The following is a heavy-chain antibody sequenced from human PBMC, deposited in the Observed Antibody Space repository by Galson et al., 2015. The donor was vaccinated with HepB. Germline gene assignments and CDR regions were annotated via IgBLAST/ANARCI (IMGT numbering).Heavy chain of an antibody. D-gene: IGHD3-22*01. CDR2: ISYDGSNK. V-gene: IGHV3-30*04. CDR1: GFTFSSYA. J-gene: IGHJ3*02. Sequence: SLRLSCAASGFTFSSYAMHWVRQAPGKGLEWVAVISYDGSNKYYADSVKGRFTISRDNSKNTLYLQMNSLRAEDTAVYYCARDAGVMAYYYDSSGLPGRGNAFDIWGQGTMVTVSS. CDR3: ARDAGVMAYYYDSSGLPGRGNAFDI.